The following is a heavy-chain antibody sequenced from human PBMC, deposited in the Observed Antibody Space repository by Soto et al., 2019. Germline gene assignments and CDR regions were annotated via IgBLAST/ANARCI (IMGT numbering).Heavy chain of an antibody. Sequence: ASVKVSCKTFGYSFHNSGISWVRQAPGQGLEWMGWMNPNSGNTGYAQTLQGRVTMTWDTSISTAYMELSSLRFEDTAMYYCARENISYTKNWPAPWGKGTRVTVSS. CDR1: GYSFHNSG. J-gene: IGHJ5*02. CDR3: ARENISYTKNWPAP. V-gene: IGHV1-8*02. D-gene: IGHD1-1*01. CDR2: MNPNSGNT.